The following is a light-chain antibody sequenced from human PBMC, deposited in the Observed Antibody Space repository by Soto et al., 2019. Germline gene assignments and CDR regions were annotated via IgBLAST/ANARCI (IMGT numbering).Light chain of an antibody. CDR2: AAS. Sequence: DIQMTQSPSYLSASVGDRVTITCRASQGISNDLGWYQQKPGKVPKLLIYAASTLQSGVPSRFSGSESGTDFTLTISNLKPEDVATYSSQEYNRAPMTFGERTKGESK. CDR1: QGISND. V-gene: IGKV1-27*01. J-gene: IGKJ1*01. CDR3: QEYNRAPMT.